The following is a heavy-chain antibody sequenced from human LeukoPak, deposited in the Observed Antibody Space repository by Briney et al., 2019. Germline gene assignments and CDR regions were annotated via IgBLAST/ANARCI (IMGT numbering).Heavy chain of an antibody. CDR1: GGSIINSY. CDR3: ARALRTTSRFDY. V-gene: IGHV4-59*12. CDR2: ISFGGSP. D-gene: IGHD2/OR15-2a*01. J-gene: IGHJ4*02. Sequence: PSETLSLSCTVSGGSIINSYWSWIRQPPGKGLEWIGYISFGGSPNYSPSLKSRVTMSVDTSENQFSLKLSSVTAADTAVYYCARALRTTSRFDYWGQGTLVTVSS.